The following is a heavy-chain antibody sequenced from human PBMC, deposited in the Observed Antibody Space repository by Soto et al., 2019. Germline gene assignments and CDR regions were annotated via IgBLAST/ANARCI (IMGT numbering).Heavy chain of an antibody. CDR2: IKEDGSDK. Sequence: GGSLRLSCAASGFTFSGYWMSWVRQAPGKGLEWVANIKEDGSDKNYADSVKGRFTISRDNAKNSMYLQMNSLRAEDTAVYYCARGSGWCDYWGQGTLVTVSS. V-gene: IGHV3-7*01. D-gene: IGHD6-19*01. J-gene: IGHJ4*02. CDR1: GFTFSGYW. CDR3: ARGSGWCDY.